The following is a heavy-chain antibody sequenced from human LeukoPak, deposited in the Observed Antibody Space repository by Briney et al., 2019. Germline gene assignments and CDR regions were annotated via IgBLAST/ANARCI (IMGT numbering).Heavy chain of an antibody. J-gene: IGHJ4*02. CDR2: ISWNSGSI. Sequence: PGRSLRLSCAASGFTFDDYAMHWVRQAPGKGLEWVSGISWNSGSIGYADSVKGRFTISRDNAKNSLYLQMNSLRAEDTALYYCAKDITDYYDSSGPWGYFDYWGQGTLVTVSS. CDR1: GFTFDDYA. D-gene: IGHD3-22*01. CDR3: AKDITDYYDSSGPWGYFDY. V-gene: IGHV3-9*01.